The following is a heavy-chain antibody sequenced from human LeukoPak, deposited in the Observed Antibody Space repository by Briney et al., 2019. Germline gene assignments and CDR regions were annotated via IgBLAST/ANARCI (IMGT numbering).Heavy chain of an antibody. CDR2: ISGYNGNT. CDR3: ARDVDWSHDY. J-gene: IGHJ4*02. CDR1: GYTFTNYA. D-gene: IGHD3/OR15-3a*01. V-gene: IGHV1-18*01. Sequence: ASVKVSCKSSGYTFTNYAITWVRQAPGQGLERMGWISGYNGNTDYAQKFQGRVTMTTDTSTSTAYMELRSLTSDDTAVYFCARDVDWSHDYWGQGTLVTVSS.